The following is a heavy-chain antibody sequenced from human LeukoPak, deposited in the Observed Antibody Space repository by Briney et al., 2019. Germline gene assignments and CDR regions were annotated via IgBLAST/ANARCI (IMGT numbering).Heavy chain of an antibody. V-gene: IGHV3-23*01. Sequence: GGSLRLSCAASGFTFSSYAMSWVRQAPGKGLEWVSAISGSGGSTYYADSVKGRFTISRDNSKNTLYLQMNSLRAEDTAVYHCAKVPIQLWPNTLYYFDYWGQGTLVTVSS. CDR3: AKVPIQLWPNTLYYFDY. CDR1: GFTFSSYA. D-gene: IGHD5-18*01. J-gene: IGHJ4*02. CDR2: ISGSGGST.